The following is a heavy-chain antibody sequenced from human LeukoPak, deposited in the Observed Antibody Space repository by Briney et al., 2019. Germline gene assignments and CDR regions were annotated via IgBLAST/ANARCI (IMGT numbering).Heavy chain of an antibody. CDR3: ARGPPLHNVDIVATIPPNKYYYMDV. D-gene: IGHD5-12*01. J-gene: IGHJ6*03. V-gene: IGHV1-46*01. CDR1: GYTFTSYG. CDR2: INPSGGST. Sequence: ASVKVSCKASGYTFTSYGISWVRQAPGQGLEWMGIINPSGGSTSYAQKFQGRVTMTRDTSTSIVYMELSSLRSEDTAVYYCARGPPLHNVDIVATIPPNKYYYMDVWGKGTTVTISS.